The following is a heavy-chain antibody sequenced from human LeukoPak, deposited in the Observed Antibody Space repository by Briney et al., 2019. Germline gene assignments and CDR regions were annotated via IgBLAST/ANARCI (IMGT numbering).Heavy chain of an antibody. CDR1: GFTFSSYG. CDR3: VVIPNNDAFDI. CDR2: IWYDGSNK. D-gene: IGHD3-16*02. V-gene: IGHV3-33*01. Sequence: GRSLRLSCAASGFTFSSYGMHWVRQAPGKGLEWVAVIWYDGSNKYYADSVKGRFTISRDNSKNTLYLQMNSLGAEDTAVYYCVVIPNNDAFDIWGQGTMVTVSS. J-gene: IGHJ3*02.